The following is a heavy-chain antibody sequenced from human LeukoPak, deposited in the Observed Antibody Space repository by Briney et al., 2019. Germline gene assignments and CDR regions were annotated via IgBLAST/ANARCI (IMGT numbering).Heavy chain of an antibody. CDR1: GYSFTSYW. V-gene: IGHV5-51*01. CDR2: IYPGDSDT. Sequence: GESLKISCKGSGYSFTSYWIGWVRQMPGKGLEWMGIIYPGDSDTRYSPSFQGQVTISADKSISTAYLQWSSLKASDTAMYYCARHQGHSDPGIQLWLQRRNYYYMDVWGKGTTVTVSS. J-gene: IGHJ6*03. CDR3: ARHQGHSDPGIQLWLQRRNYYYMDV. D-gene: IGHD5-18*01.